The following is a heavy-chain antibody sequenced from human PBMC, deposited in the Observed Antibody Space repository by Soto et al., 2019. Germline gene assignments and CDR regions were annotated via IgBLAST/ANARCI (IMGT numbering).Heavy chain of an antibody. J-gene: IGHJ3*02. CDR3: ARVRDGYNQDAFDI. Sequence: GGSLRLSCAASGVPFSSYSMNWVRQAPGKGLEWVSSISSSSSYIYYADSVKGRFTISRDNAKNSLYLQMNSLRAEDTAVYYCARVRDGYNQDAFDIWGQGTMVTVSS. CDR1: GVPFSSYS. V-gene: IGHV3-21*01. CDR2: ISSSSSYI. D-gene: IGHD5-12*01.